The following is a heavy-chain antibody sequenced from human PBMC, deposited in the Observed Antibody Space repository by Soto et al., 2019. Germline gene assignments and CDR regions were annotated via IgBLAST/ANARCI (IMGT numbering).Heavy chain of an antibody. CDR2: VIPMVDVV. D-gene: IGHD4-4*01. CDR1: GDTFSSYT. Sequence: QLVQSGAEVKKPGSSVKVSCKASGDTFSSYTFTWVRQAPGQGLEWMGRVIPMVDVVTSAQKFQGRVTNSADKPTSTASMELNSLNSNDTAVDYCAAAPMTTIFSYMDVWGKGTTVAVS. V-gene: IGHV1-69*02. CDR3: AAAPMTTIFSYMDV. J-gene: IGHJ6*03.